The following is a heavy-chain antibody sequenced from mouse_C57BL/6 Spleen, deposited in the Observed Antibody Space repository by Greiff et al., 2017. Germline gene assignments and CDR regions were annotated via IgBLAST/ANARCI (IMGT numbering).Heavy chain of an antibody. CDR1: GYTFTSYW. V-gene: IGHV1-5*01. CDR3: TRLSTQFAY. J-gene: IGHJ3*01. Sequence: EVQLQQSGTVLARPGASVKMSCKTSGYTFTSYWLLLVKQRPGQGREWIGAIYPGNSDTSYNQKFKGKAKLTAVTSASTAYMELSSLTNEDSAVYYCTRLSTQFAYWGQGTLVTVSA. D-gene: IGHD5-1*01. CDR2: IYPGNSDT.